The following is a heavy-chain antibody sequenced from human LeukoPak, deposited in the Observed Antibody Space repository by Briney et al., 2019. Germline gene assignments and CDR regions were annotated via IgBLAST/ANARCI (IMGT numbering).Heavy chain of an antibody. CDR1: GGSFSGYY. Sequence: SETLSLTCAVYGGSFSGYYWSWIRQPPGKGLEWIGEINHSGSTNYNPSLKSRVTISVDTSKNQFSLKLSSVTAADTAVYYCARGSWCFGYWGQGTLVTVSS. CDR2: INHSGST. J-gene: IGHJ4*02. D-gene: IGHD6-13*01. CDR3: ARGSWCFGY. V-gene: IGHV4-34*01.